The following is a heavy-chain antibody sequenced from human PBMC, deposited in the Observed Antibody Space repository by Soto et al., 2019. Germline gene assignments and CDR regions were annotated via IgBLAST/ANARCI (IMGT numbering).Heavy chain of an antibody. CDR2: IIPIFGKA. D-gene: IGHD5-18*01. V-gene: IGHV1-69*01. CDR3: ARGSADNTAIAHPYDY. Sequence: QVQLVQSGAEVKKPGSSVKVSCKASGGTFRTYAISWVRQAPGQGLEWMGGIIPIFGKANYAQKFQGRVSITADESTSTAYMELTSLRSEDTAVYYCARGSADNTAIAHPYDYWGQGTLVTVSS. CDR1: GGTFRTYA. J-gene: IGHJ4*02.